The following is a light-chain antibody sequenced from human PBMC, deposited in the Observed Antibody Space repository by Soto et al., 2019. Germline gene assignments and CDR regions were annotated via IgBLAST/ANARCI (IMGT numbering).Light chain of an antibody. CDR1: LSMSTH. CDR3: QQYGSSPPT. V-gene: IGKV3-20*01. CDR2: GAS. Sequence: ELVMTPSPATLSVSPGARATLSCRASLSMSTHLAWYQKKPGQAPRLLIYGASTRATGIPDRFSGSGSGTDFTLTISRLEPEDFAVYYCQQYGSSPPTFGPGTKVN. J-gene: IGKJ3*01.